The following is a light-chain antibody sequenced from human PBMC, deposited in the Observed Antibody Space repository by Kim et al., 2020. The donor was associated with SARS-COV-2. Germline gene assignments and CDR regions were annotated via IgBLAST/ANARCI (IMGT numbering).Light chain of an antibody. Sequence: PGKTARITCGGYKIGRKSVHWYQQKPAQAPVLVIYYDSDRPSGIPERFSGSNSGNTATLTISRVEAGDEADYYCQVWDSSSDHRGVFGGGTQLTVL. CDR3: QVWDSSSDHRGV. J-gene: IGLJ3*02. CDR1: KIGRKS. CDR2: YDS. V-gene: IGLV3-21*04.